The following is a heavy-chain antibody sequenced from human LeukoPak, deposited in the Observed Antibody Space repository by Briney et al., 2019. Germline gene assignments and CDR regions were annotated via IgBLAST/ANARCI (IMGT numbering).Heavy chain of an antibody. CDR2: ISGSGDST. V-gene: IGHV3-23*01. J-gene: IGHJ4*02. CDR3: AKVRAPSGWFNSDY. CDR1: GFTFSSYV. D-gene: IGHD6-19*01. Sequence: PGRSLRLSCAASGFTFSSYVMSWVRQAPGKGLEWVPGISGSGDSTYYADSVKGRFTISRDNSKNTLYLQMNSLRVEDTAAYYCAKVRAPSGWFNSDYWGQGTLVTVSS.